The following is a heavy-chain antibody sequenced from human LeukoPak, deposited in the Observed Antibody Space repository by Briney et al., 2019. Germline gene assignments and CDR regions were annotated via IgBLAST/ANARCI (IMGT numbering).Heavy chain of an antibody. Sequence: SETLSLTCTVSGGSISSSSYYWGWIRQPPGKGLEWIGSIYYSGSTHYNPSLKSRVTISVDTSKNQFSLKLSSVTAADTAVYYCARQIAARDAFDIWGQGTMVTVSS. CDR2: IYYSGST. J-gene: IGHJ3*02. D-gene: IGHD6-6*01. V-gene: IGHV4-39*01. CDR1: GGSISSSSYY. CDR3: ARQIAARDAFDI.